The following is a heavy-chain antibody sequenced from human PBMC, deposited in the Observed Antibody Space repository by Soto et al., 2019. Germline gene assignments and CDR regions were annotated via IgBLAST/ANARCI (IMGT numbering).Heavy chain of an antibody. CDR3: AKELGATPYYYYGMDV. CDR1: GFTFSSYG. V-gene: IGHV3-30*18. CDR2: ISYDGSNK. D-gene: IGHD1-26*01. J-gene: IGHJ6*02. Sequence: PGGSLRLSCAASGFTFSSYGMHWVRQAPGKGLEWVAVISYDGSNKYYADSVKGRFTISRDNSKNTLYLQMNSLRAEDTAVYYCAKELGATPYYYYGMDVWGQGTTVTVSS.